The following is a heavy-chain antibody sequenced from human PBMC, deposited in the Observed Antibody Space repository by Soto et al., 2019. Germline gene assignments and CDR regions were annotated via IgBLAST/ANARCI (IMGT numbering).Heavy chain of an antibody. V-gene: IGHV3-23*01. Sequence: GGSLRLSCAASGFTLIAYAMSWVRQAPGKGLEWVSVISGSGDATYYADSVRGRLTISRDNSMNTLYLDMYSLRAEDTAVYFCAKAQEASGNVNSYFDTWGQGTLVTVSS. CDR1: GFTLIAYA. J-gene: IGHJ4*02. D-gene: IGHD2-15*01. CDR3: AKAQEASGNVNSYFDT. CDR2: ISGSGDAT.